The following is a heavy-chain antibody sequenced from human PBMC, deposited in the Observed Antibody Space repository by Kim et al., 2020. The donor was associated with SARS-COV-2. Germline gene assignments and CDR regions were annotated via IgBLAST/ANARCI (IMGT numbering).Heavy chain of an antibody. CDR3: ARGVYGSGSYYKSGAKFDWFDP. D-gene: IGHD3-10*01. CDR1: GYTFTSYD. V-gene: IGHV1-8*01. CDR2: MNPNSGNT. J-gene: IGHJ5*02. Sequence: ASVKVSCKASGYTFTSYDINWVRQATGQGLEWMGWMNPNSGNTGYAQKFQGRVTMTRNTSISTAYMELSSLRSEDTAVYYCARGVYGSGSYYKSGAKFDWFDPWGQGTLVTVSS.